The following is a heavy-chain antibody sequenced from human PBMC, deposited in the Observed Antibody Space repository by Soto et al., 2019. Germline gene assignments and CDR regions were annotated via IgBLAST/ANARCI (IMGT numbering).Heavy chain of an antibody. J-gene: IGHJ4*02. D-gene: IGHD3-22*01. CDR3: ATPLFPGGVAGYYDSSGRPFNY. V-gene: IGHV4-34*01. Sequence: PSETLSLTCAVYGGSFSGYYWSWIRQPPGKGLEWIGEINHSGSTNYNPSLKSRVTISVDTSKNQFSLKLSSVTASDTAVYYCATPLFPGGVAGYYDSSGRPFNYWGQVTLVTVSS. CDR1: GGSFSGYY. CDR2: INHSGST.